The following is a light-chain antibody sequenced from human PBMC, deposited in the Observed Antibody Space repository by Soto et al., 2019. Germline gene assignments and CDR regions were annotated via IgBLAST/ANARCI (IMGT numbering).Light chain of an antibody. CDR1: SSDVGAYNY. V-gene: IGLV2-14*01. CDR2: EVS. Sequence: QSALTQPASVSGSPGQSITISCTGTSSDVGAYNYVSWYQQHPGKAPKLMIYEVSNRPSGVSDRLSGSKSGNTASLTISGLQAEDEADYYCNSYASTSARVFGGGTKVTVL. J-gene: IGLJ3*02. CDR3: NSYASTSARV.